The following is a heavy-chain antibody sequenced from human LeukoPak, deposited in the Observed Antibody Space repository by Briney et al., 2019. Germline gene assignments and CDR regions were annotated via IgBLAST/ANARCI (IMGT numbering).Heavy chain of an antibody. D-gene: IGHD1-26*01. CDR2: INSDGRYT. CDR1: SFTFSSTW. Sequence: GGSLRLSCAASSFTFSSTWMHWVRQAPGKGLVWVSRINSDGRYTNYADSVRGRFTISRDNAKNTLFLQMNSLRVEDTAVYYCARDPGTNLHGWYFDLWGRGTLVTVSS. CDR3: ARDPGTNLHGWYFDL. J-gene: IGHJ2*01. V-gene: IGHV3-74*01.